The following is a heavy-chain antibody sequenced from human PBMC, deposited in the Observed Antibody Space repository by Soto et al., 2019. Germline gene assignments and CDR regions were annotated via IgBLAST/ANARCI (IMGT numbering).Heavy chain of an antibody. CDR3: AKVGRLWSGPPYYYYGMDV. CDR1: GFTFSSYG. Sequence: QVQLVESGGGVVQPGRSLRLSCAASGFTFSSYGMHWVRQAPGKGLEWVAVISYDGSNKYYADSVKGRFTISRDNSKNTLYLQMSSLRAEDTAVYYCAKVGRLWSGPPYYYYGMDVWGQGTTVTVSS. CDR2: ISYDGSNK. D-gene: IGHD3-3*01. J-gene: IGHJ6*02. V-gene: IGHV3-30*18.